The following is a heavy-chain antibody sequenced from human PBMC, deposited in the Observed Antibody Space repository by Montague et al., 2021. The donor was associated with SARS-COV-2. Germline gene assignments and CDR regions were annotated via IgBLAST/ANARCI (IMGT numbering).Heavy chain of an antibody. Sequence: TLSLTCTVSGGSISSGGYYWSWIRQHPGKGLEWIGYIYYSGSTYYNPSLKSRVTISVDTSKNQFSLKLSSVTAADTAVYYCARAYITRIVVVGAFDIWGQGTMVTVSS. J-gene: IGHJ3*02. CDR1: GGSISSGGYY. D-gene: IGHD3-22*01. CDR2: IYYSGST. V-gene: IGHV4-31*03. CDR3: ARAYITRIVVVGAFDI.